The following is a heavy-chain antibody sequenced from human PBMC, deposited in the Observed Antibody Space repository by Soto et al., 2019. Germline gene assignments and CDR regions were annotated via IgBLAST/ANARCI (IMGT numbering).Heavy chain of an antibody. CDR1: GGSISSYY. V-gene: IGHV4-59*08. CDR2: IYYSGST. CDR3: ASSEAVPGDLLNY. J-gene: IGHJ4*02. Sequence: PSETLSLTCTVSGGSISSYYWSWIRQPPGKGLERIGYIYYSGSTNYNPSLKSRVTISVDTSKNQFSLKLSSVTAADTAVYYCASSEAVPGDLLNYWGQGTLVTVSS. D-gene: IGHD2-21*02.